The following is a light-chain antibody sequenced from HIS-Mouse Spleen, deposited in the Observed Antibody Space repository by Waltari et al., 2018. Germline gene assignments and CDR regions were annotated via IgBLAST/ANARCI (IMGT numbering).Light chain of an antibody. Sequence: QSVLTQPPSVSAAPGPKDTSSCSVSSSITGNNYVSWYKQLPGTAPKLLIYDNNKRPSGIPDRFSGSKSGTSATLGITGLQTGDEADYYCGTWDSSLSAGVFGGGTKLTVL. CDR2: DNN. CDR1: SSITGNNY. CDR3: GTWDSSLSAGV. V-gene: IGLV1-51*01. J-gene: IGLJ2*01.